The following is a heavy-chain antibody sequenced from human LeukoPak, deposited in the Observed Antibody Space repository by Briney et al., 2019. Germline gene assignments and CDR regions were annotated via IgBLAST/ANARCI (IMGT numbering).Heavy chain of an antibody. CDR3: AREYYDFWTGYYNFDY. D-gene: IGHD3-3*01. CDR1: GFTFSSYW. V-gene: IGHV3-7*03. Sequence: PGGSLRLSCAASGFTFSSYWMSWVRQAPGKGLEWVANIKQDGSEKYYVDSVKGRFTISRDNAKNSLYLQMNSLRAEDTAVYYCAREYYDFWTGYYNFDYWGQGTLVTVSS. J-gene: IGHJ4*02. CDR2: IKQDGSEK.